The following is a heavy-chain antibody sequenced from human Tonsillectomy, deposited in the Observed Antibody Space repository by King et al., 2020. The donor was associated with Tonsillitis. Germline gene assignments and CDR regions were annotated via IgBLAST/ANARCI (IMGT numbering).Heavy chain of an antibody. D-gene: IGHD3-16*01. CDR1: GFTLSNYS. V-gene: IGHV3-74*01. J-gene: IGHJ3*01. Sequence: VQLVESGGGLVQPGGSLRLSCAASGFTLSNYSMHWVRQAPGKGLVWVSRINSDGSSTTYADSVKGRFTISRDKAKNIVYLQMNSLRAEDTAVYYCAVGADFWGQGTMVTVSS. CDR2: INSDGSST. CDR3: AVGADF.